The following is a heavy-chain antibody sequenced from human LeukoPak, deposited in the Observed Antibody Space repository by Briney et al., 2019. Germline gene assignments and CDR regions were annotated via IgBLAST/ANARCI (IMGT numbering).Heavy chain of an antibody. CDR1: GFTFSSYA. Sequence: GGSLRLSCAASGFTFSSYAMSWVRQAPGKGLEWVSAIIGSGGSTYYADSVKGRFTISRDNSKNTLYLQMNSLRAEDTAVYYCAKDHEVISSSWSPFDYWGQGTLVTVSS. CDR3: AKDHEVISSSWSPFDY. V-gene: IGHV3-23*01. J-gene: IGHJ4*02. D-gene: IGHD6-13*01. CDR2: IIGSGGST.